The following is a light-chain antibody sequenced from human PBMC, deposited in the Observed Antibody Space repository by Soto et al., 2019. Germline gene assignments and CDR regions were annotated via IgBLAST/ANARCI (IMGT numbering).Light chain of an antibody. CDR2: DVT. CDR3: CSYVGSYSFV. V-gene: IGLV2-11*01. J-gene: IGLJ1*01. CDR1: SSDVGRYNY. Sequence: QSALTQPRSVSGSPGQSVTISCTGTSSDVGRYNYVSWYQQYPGKAPQLLIYDVTKWPSGVPGRFSGSKSGNTASLTISGLQADDEADYYCCSYVGSYSFVFGVGTKLTVL.